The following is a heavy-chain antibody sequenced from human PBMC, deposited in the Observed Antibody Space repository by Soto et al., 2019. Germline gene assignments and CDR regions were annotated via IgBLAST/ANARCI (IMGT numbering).Heavy chain of an antibody. V-gene: IGHV3-53*01. CDR3: ARGGSISNLHGWFDP. CDR2: MYSGGST. Sequence: EVQLVESGGGLIQPGGSLRLSCAASGLTVNSNFMSRVRQAPGKGPEWVSVMYSGGSTYYADSVRGRFTISRDNFKNTLYLQMSSLSAEDTAVYYCARGGSISNLHGWFDPWGQGTLVTVSS. D-gene: IGHD3-3*02. CDR1: GLTVNSNF. J-gene: IGHJ5*02.